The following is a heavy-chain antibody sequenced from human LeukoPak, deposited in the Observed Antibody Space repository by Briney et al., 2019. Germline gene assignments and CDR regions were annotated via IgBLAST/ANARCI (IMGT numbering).Heavy chain of an antibody. CDR3: ARDLGTTPYFDY. J-gene: IGHJ4*02. CDR2: ISSSSSCI. CDR1: GFTFSSYS. Sequence: GGSLRLSCAASGFTFSSYSMNWVRQAPGKGLEWVSSISSSSSCIYYADSVKGRFTISRDNAKNSLYLQMNSLRAEDTAVYYCARDLGTTPYFDYWGQGTLVTVSS. V-gene: IGHV3-21*01. D-gene: IGHD2-15*01.